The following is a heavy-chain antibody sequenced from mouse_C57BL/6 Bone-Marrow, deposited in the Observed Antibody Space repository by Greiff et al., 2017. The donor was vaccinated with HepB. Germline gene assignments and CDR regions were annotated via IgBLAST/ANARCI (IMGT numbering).Heavy chain of an antibody. J-gene: IGHJ4*01. CDR3: ARLPMTTVVATDAMDY. D-gene: IGHD1-1*01. CDR2: ISGGGGNT. CDR1: GFTFSSYT. Sequence: EVQGVESGGGLVKPGGSLKLSCAASGFTFSSYTMSWVRQTPEKRLEWVATISGGGGNTYYPDSVKGRFTISRDNAKNTLYLQMSSLRSENTALYYCARLPMTTVVATDAMDYWGQGTSVTVSS. V-gene: IGHV5-9*01.